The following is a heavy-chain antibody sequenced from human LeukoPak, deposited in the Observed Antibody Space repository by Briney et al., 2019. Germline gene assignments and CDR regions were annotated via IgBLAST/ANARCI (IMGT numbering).Heavy chain of an antibody. CDR3: ARDSGSGSYSGY. CDR2: INPDGSGT. CDR1: GFTFSTYW. D-gene: IGHD3-10*01. Sequence: PGGSLRLSCAASGFTFSTYWMHWVRQGPGKGLVWVSRINPDGSGTSHADSVKGRFTISRDNAKNTLYLQMNSLRAEDTAVYYCARDSGSGSYSGYWGPGTLVTVSS. V-gene: IGHV3-74*01. J-gene: IGHJ4*02.